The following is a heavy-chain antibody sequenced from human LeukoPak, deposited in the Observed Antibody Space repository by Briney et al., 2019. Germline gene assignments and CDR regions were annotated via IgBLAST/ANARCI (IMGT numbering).Heavy chain of an antibody. CDR1: GFTFSTYN. J-gene: IGHJ5*02. CDR2: IASFSHYI. V-gene: IGHV3-21*01. CDR3: AREALGYCTSTSCSGWFDP. Sequence: GGSLRLSCAASGFTFSTYNMNWVRQAPGKGLEWVSSIASFSHYIYCADSVEGRFTISRDNAKNSLYLQMNSLRAEDTAVYYCAREALGYCTSTSCSGWFDPWGQGTLVTVSS. D-gene: IGHD2-2*01.